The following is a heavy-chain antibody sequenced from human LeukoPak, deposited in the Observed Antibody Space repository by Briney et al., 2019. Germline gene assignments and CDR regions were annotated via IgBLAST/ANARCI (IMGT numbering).Heavy chain of an antibody. CDR2: ISYDGNEK. CDR1: GFTFSSYG. V-gene: IGHV3-30*18. D-gene: IGHD3-10*01. J-gene: IGHJ3*02. CDR3: VKESRVVRGVIMDAFDM. Sequence: GGSLRLSCAASGFTFSSYGMHWVRQAPGKGLEWVAVISYDGNEKYYADSVKGRFSISRDNSKNTVYLQMSSLRAEDTAVYYCVKESRVVRGVIMDAFDMWGQGTMVTVSS.